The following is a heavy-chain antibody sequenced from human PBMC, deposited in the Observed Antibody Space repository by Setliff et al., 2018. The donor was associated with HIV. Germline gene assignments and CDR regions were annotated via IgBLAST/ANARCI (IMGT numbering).Heavy chain of an antibody. CDR1: GGSLRNGLYY. J-gene: IGHJ4*02. D-gene: IGHD3-16*01. Sequence: PSETLSLTCTVSGGSLRNGLYYWHWTRQPPGKGLEWIGSVYYSGSTYYKPSLKSRVTISVDTSKNQFSLRLSSVPAADRAVYSCARGGGPDTNFDLWGQGTLVNVSS. CDR2: VYYSGST. CDR3: ARGGGPDTNFDL. V-gene: IGHV4-39*07.